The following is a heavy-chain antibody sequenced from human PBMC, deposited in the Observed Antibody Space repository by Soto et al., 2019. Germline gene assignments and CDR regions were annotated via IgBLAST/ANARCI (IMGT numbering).Heavy chain of an antibody. CDR1: GFTFIMYA. J-gene: IGHJ4*02. D-gene: IGHD3-10*01. Sequence: ASVKVSCKASGFTFIMYAIHWVRQAPGQGLEWMAWINAGNGHTTYSQKFQGRVTITRDTSARTVYMELRSLRFEDTATYYCARAGWFAEGYFDFWGQGTPVTVSS. CDR3: ARAGWFAEGYFDF. CDR2: INAGNGHT. V-gene: IGHV1-3*01.